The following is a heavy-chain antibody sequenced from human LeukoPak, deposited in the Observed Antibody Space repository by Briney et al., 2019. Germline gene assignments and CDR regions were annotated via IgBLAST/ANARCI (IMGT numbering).Heavy chain of an antibody. CDR2: ISGSGGST. Sequence: PGGSLRLSCAASGFTFNSYAMSWVRQALGKGLEWVSAISGSGGSTYYADSVKGRFIISRDNSKNTLYLQMNSLRAEDTAVYYCAKEIAAAGTDYFDYWGQGTLVTVSS. CDR1: GFTFNSYA. CDR3: AKEIAAAGTDYFDY. D-gene: IGHD6-13*01. V-gene: IGHV3-23*01. J-gene: IGHJ4*02.